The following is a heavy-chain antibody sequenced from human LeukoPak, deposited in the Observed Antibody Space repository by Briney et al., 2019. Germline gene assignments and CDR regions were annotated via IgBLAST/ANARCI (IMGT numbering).Heavy chain of an antibody. CDR2: IYYSGST. V-gene: IGHV4-30-4*01. D-gene: IGHD3-10*01. CDR1: GGSISSGDYY. Sequence: SETLSLTCTVSGGSISSGDYYWSWIRQPPGKGLEWIGYIYYSGSTYYNPSLKSRVTISVDTSKNQFSLKLSSVTAADTAVYYCARVGLSSMVRGVILGWGQGTLVTVSS. J-gene: IGHJ4*02. CDR3: ARVGLSSMVRGVILG.